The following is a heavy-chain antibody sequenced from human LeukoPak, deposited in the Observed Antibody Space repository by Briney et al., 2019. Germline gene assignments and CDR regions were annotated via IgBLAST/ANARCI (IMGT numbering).Heavy chain of an antibody. D-gene: IGHD3-16*02. CDR1: GSTFSSYA. Sequence: KSGGSLRLSCAASGSTFSSYAMSWVRQAPGKGLEWVSAISGSGGSTYYADSVKGRFTISRDNSKNTLYLQMNSLRAEDTAVYYCAKDVTYYDYVWGSYRLGDYFDYWGQGTLVTVSS. V-gene: IGHV3-23*01. J-gene: IGHJ4*02. CDR3: AKDVTYYDYVWGSYRLGDYFDY. CDR2: ISGSGGST.